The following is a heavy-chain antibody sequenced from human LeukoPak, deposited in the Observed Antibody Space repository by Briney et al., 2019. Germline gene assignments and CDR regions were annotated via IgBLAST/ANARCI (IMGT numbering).Heavy chain of an antibody. J-gene: IGHJ4*02. CDR2: ISSSSSYT. Sequence: GGSLRLSCAASGFTFSIYNMNWVRQAPGKGLEWVSSISSSSSYTYYADSVKGRFTISRDNAKNSLYLQMNSLRAEDTAVYYCARLTTTVTTPFDYWGQGTLVTVSS. CDR1: GFTFSIYN. CDR3: ARLTTTVTTPFDY. V-gene: IGHV3-21*01. D-gene: IGHD4-17*01.